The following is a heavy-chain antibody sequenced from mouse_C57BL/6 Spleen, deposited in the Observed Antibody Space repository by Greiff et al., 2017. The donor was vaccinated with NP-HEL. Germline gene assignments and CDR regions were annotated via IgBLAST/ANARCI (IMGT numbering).Heavy chain of an antibody. CDR2: IDPSDSYS. J-gene: IGHJ2*01. CDR3: ARSGGNSCVDY. V-gene: IGHV1-69*01. CDR1: GYTFTSYW. D-gene: IGHD2-1*01. Sequence: QVQLQQPGAELVMPGTSVKLSCKASGYTFTSYWMPRVKQRPGPGLEWIGEIDPSDSYSNYNQKFKGKSTLTVDKSSSTACMQLSSLTSEDSAVYYCARSGGNSCVDYWGQGTTLTVSS.